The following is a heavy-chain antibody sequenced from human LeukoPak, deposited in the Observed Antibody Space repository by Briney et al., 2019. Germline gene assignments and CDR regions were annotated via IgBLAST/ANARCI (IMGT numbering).Heavy chain of an antibody. J-gene: IGHJ4*02. CDR2: IKSKASGGTT. V-gene: IGHV3-15*01. D-gene: IGHD3-9*01. CDR1: GFTVSSNY. Sequence: PGGSLRLSCGASGFTVSSNYMNWVRQAPGKGLEWVGRIKSKASGGTTDYAAPVNGRFTISRDDSKNTLYLQMNSLRTEDTAVYYCATVVGPPYYDIFTGYSTGRGFVYWGQGALVTVSS. CDR3: ATVVGPPYYDIFTGYSTGRGFVY.